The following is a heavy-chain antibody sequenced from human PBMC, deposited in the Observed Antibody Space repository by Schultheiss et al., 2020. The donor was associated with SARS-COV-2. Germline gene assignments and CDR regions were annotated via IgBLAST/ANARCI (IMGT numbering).Heavy chain of an antibody. J-gene: IGHJ4*02. Sequence: GGSLRLSCAASGFTFSSYAMHWVRQAPGKGLEWVAVISYDGSNKYYADSVKGRFTISRDNSKNTLYLQMDILRVEDTAFYYCATHYSSWPPFDYWGQGTLVTVSS. D-gene: IGHD6-13*01. CDR3: ATHYSSWPPFDY. CDR2: ISYDGSNK. V-gene: IGHV3-30-3*01. CDR1: GFTFSSYA.